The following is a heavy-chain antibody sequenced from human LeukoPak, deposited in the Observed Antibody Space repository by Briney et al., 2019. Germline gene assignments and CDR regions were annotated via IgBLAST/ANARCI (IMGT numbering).Heavy chain of an antibody. CDR3: VRDGGYSGYEY. CDR1: GFTFGSYW. D-gene: IGHD5-12*01. Sequence: GGSLRLSCTASGFTFGSYWMTWVRQAPGKGLEWVANIKQDGSERYYVDSMKGRITISRDNAKKSLYLEVNSLSAEDTAVYYCVRDGGYSGYEYWGQGTLVTVSS. CDR2: IKQDGSER. J-gene: IGHJ4*02. V-gene: IGHV3-7*04.